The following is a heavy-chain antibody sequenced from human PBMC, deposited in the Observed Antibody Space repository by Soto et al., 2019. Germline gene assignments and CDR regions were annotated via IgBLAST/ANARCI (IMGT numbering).Heavy chain of an antibody. CDR3: ELLPHITMVRGVGGIDV. D-gene: IGHD3-10*01. CDR2: IIPIFGTA. V-gene: IGHV1-69*01. CDR1: GSTFSSYA. J-gene: IGHJ6*02. Sequence: QVQLVQSGAEVKRPGSSVKVSCKASGSTFSSYAISWVRQAPGQGLEWMGGIIPIFGTANYAQKFQGRVTITADESTSTAYMELSSLRSEDTAVYYCELLPHITMVRGVGGIDVWGQGTTVTVSS.